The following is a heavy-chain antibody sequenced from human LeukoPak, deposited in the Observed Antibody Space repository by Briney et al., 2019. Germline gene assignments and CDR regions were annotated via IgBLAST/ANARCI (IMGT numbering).Heavy chain of an antibody. CDR2: INHSGST. D-gene: IGHD4-11*01. CDR1: GGSISSGDYY. J-gene: IGHJ4*02. CDR3: ARGSVDYSFDY. Sequence: SETLSLTCTVSGGSISSGDYYWSWIRQPPGKGLEWIGEINHSGSTNYNPSLKNRVTISVDTSKNQFSLKLSSVTAADTAVYYCARGSVDYSFDYWGQGTLVTVSS. V-gene: IGHV4-39*07.